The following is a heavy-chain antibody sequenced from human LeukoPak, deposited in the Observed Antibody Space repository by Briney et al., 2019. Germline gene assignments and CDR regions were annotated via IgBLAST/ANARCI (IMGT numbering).Heavy chain of an antibody. J-gene: IGHJ4*02. Sequence: GGSLRLSCAASGFTFSSYAMSWVRQAPGKGLEWVSAISGSGGSTYYADSVKGRFTISRDNSKNTLYLQMNSLRAEDTAVYYCAKGVLGTAVAPRTYYFDYWGQGTLVTVSS. CDR3: AKGVLGTAVAPRTYYFDY. CDR1: GFTFSSYA. D-gene: IGHD6-19*01. CDR2: ISGSGGST. V-gene: IGHV3-23*01.